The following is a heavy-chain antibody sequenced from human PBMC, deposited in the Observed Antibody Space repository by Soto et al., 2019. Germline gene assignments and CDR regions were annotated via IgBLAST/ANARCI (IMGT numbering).Heavy chain of an antibody. D-gene: IGHD6-13*01. CDR1: GDSVSSSSYC. CDR2: IYFSGST. V-gene: IGHV4-39*01. J-gene: IGHJ5*02. Sequence: QLQLQESDPGLVKPSETLSLTCTVSGDSVSSSSYCWGWIRQPPGKGLEWIGSIYFSGSTYYNPSLKSRVTISVDSSKKQFSLKLNSVTAADTAVYYCARHVVNNSWYPNWFDPWGQGTLVTVSS. CDR3: ARHVVNNSWYPNWFDP.